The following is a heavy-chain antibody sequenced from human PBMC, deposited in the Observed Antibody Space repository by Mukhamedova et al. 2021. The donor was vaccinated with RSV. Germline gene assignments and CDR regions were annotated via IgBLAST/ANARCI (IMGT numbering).Heavy chain of an antibody. V-gene: IGHV1-3*01. CDR3: AGGSGTYSSDY. J-gene: IGHJ4*02. Sequence: GNTKYSQKLQGRVIITRDTSATTAYMELSSLTSEDTAVYYCAGGSGTYSSDYWGQGTLVTVSS. CDR2: GNT. D-gene: IGHD3-10*01.